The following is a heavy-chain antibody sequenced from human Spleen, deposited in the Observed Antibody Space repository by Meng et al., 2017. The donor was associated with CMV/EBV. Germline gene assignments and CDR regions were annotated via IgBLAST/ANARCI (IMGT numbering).Heavy chain of an antibody. V-gene: IGHV3-23*03. CDR1: GFTVSSIY. D-gene: IGHD3-3*01. CDR2: IYSGGSST. Sequence: GESLKISCAASGFTVSSIYINWVRQAPGKGLEWVSVIYSGGSSTYYADSVKGRFTIARDNSKNTLYLQMNSLRPEDTAVYYCAKGKYDFSAFHIWGQGTMVTVSS. CDR3: AKGKYDFSAFHI. J-gene: IGHJ3*02.